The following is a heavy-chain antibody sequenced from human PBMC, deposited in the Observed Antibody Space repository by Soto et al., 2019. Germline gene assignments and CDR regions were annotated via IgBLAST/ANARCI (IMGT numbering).Heavy chain of an antibody. V-gene: IGHV1-46*01. CDR2: INPSGGSA. Sequence: QVQLVQSGAEVKKPGASVKVSCKASGFTFTSYFIHWVRQAPGQGLEWMGIINPSGGSASYAQKFQGRVTMTRDTSTNTVYMEVSSLGSDDTAVYYCARSYQWMPPSDYWGQGTLVTVSS. CDR1: GFTFTSYF. CDR3: ARSYQWMPPSDY. D-gene: IGHD3-16*02. J-gene: IGHJ4*02.